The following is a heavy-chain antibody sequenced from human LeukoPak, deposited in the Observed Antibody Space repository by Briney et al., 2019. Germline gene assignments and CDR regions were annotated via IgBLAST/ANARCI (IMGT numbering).Heavy chain of an antibody. CDR1: GFTFDDYA. J-gene: IGHJ4*02. CDR3: AKDIYRGLDMATKPDY. CDR2: ISGDAGST. Sequence: GGSLRLSCAASGFTFDDYAMHWVRQAPGKGLEWVSLISGDAGSTYYADSVKGRFTISRDDSKNSLYLQMNSLRTEDTAFYYCAKDIYRGLDMATKPDYWGQGTLVTVSS. V-gene: IGHV3-43*02. D-gene: IGHD5-24*01.